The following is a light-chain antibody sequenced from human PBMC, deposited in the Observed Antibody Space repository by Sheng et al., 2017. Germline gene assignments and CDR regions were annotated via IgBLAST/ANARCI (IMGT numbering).Light chain of an antibody. V-gene: IGLV2-14*03. Sequence: QSALTQPASVSGSPGQSITISCTGTSSDVGAYDYVSWYQQHPGKVPKLIIFDVFRRPSGVSTRFSGSKSGNTASLTISGLQVEDEAEYYCSSYTSSTTWVFGGGTRLTVL. J-gene: IGLJ3*02. CDR2: DVF. CDR3: SSYTSSTTWV. CDR1: SSDVGAYDY.